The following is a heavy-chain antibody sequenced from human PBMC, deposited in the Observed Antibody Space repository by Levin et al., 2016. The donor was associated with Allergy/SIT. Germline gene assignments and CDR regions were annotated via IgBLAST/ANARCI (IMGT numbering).Heavy chain of an antibody. CDR2: IYYSGST. D-gene: IGHD2-21*02. Sequence: WIRQPPGKGLEWIGSIYYSGSTYYNPSLKSRVTISVDTSKNQFSLKLSSVTAADTAVYYCARTWPPYLRGGDFGAFDIWGQGTMVTVSS. J-gene: IGHJ3*02. V-gene: IGHV4-39*01. CDR3: ARTWPPYLRGGDFGAFDI.